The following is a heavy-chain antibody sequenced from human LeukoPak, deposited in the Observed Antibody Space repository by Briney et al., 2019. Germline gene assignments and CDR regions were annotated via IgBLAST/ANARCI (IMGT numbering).Heavy chain of an antibody. D-gene: IGHD3-22*01. J-gene: IGHJ4*02. CDR1: GYTFTSYG. V-gene: IGHV1-18*01. Sequence: ASVKVSCKASGYTFTSYGISWVRQAPGQGLEWMGWISAYNGNTNYAQKLQGRVTMTTDTSTSTAYMELRSLRSEDTAVYYCARSIVVVITSGFDYWGQGTLVTVSS. CDR2: ISAYNGNT. CDR3: ARSIVVVITSGFDY.